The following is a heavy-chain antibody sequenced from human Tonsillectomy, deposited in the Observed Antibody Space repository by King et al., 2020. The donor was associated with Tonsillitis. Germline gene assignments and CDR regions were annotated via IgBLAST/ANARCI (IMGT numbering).Heavy chain of an antibody. J-gene: IGHJ6*02. CDR2: IYYSGST. D-gene: IGHD3-22*01. V-gene: IGHV4-59*01. Sequence: QLQESGPGLVKPSETLSLTCTVSGGSISSYYWSWIRQPPGKGLEWIGYIYYSGSTNYNPSLKSRVTISVDTSKNQFSLKLSPVTAADTAVYYCAKGDYYDSSGYYSSHYYYGMDVWGQGTTVTVSS. CDR1: GGSISSYY. CDR3: AKGDYYDSSGYYSSHYYYGMDV.